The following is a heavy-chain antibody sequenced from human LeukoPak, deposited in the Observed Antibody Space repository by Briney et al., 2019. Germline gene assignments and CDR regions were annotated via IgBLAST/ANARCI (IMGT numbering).Heavy chain of an antibody. Sequence: SETLPFTCTVSGGSISSSSTYWGWIRQPPGKGLEWIGSIYYSKNTYYNPSLKSRVTISADTSKNQFSLTLGSVSATDTAVYYCVSPRGFIYGYFDYWAEGTLVTVSS. CDR3: VSPRGFIYGYFDY. D-gene: IGHD5-18*01. J-gene: IGHJ4*02. V-gene: IGHV4-39*01. CDR1: GGSISSSSTY. CDR2: IYYSKNT.